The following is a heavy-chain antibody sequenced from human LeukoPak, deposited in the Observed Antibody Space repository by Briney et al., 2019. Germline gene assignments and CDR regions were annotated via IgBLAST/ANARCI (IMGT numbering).Heavy chain of an antibody. Sequence: ASVKVSCKASGYTFTSYGINWVRQAPGQGLEWMAWISVYTNYTNYAQKLQDRVTMTTDTSTSTAYMELRSLRSDDTAVYYCARDPTPTMYGDNNWFDPWGQGTLVIVSS. V-gene: IGHV1-18*04. J-gene: IGHJ5*02. CDR3: ARDPTPTMYGDNNWFDP. D-gene: IGHD2-21*02. CDR1: GYTFTSYG. CDR2: ISVYTNYT.